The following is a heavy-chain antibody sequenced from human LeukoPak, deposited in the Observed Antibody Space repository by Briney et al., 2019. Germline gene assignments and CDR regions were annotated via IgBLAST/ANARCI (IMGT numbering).Heavy chain of an antibody. Sequence: PSETLSLTCAVYGGSFSGYYWSWIRQPPGKGLEWIGEINHSGSTNYNPSLKSRVTISVDTSKNQFSLKLSSVTAADTAVYYCARQFRYSSSWFGNWFDPWGQGTLVTVSS. D-gene: IGHD6-13*01. CDR3: ARQFRYSSSWFGNWFDP. CDR2: INHSGST. J-gene: IGHJ5*02. CDR1: GGSFSGYY. V-gene: IGHV4-34*01.